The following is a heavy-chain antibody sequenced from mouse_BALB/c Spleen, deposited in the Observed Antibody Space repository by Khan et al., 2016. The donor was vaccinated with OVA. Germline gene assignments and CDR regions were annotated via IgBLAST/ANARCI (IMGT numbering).Heavy chain of an antibody. D-gene: IGHD1-1*01. CDR2: ISYSGNT. CDR3: ARVYGGDFDY. Sequence: VQLKESGPGLVKPSQSLSLICTVTGYSITSDYAWNWIRQFPGNKLEWMGFISYSGNTKYNPSLKSRISITRDTSKNQFFLQLNSVTTEDTAIYYCARVYGGDFDYWGQGTTLTVSS. J-gene: IGHJ2*01. CDR1: GYSITSDYA. V-gene: IGHV3-2*02.